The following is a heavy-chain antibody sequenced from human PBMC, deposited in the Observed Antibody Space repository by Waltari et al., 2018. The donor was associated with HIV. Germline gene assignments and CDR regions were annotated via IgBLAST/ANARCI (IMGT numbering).Heavy chain of an antibody. CDR2: IIPIFGTA. CDR3: ARDGLRSFGGMYYFDY. D-gene: IGHD3-10*01. J-gene: IGHJ4*02. CDR1: GGTFSSYA. Sequence: QVQLVQSGAEVTKPGSSVKVSCEASGGTFSSYAISWVRPAPRQGLEWMGGIIPIFGTANYAQKFQGRVTITADESTSTAYMELSSLRSEDTAVYYCARDGLRSFGGMYYFDYWGQGTLVTVSS. V-gene: IGHV1-69*01.